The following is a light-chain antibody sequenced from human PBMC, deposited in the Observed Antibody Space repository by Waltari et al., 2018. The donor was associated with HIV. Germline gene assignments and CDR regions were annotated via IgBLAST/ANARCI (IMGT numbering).Light chain of an antibody. J-gene: IGLJ1*01. CDR1: SSNLGAGYD. V-gene: IGLV1-40*01. Sequence: QSVLTQPPSVSGAPGQRVTIDCTGSSSNLGAGYDVHWYQHLPGTVPKLLIFGNTNRPAGVPDRCAGSKSGTSASLAITGLQAEDEAEYYCQSYDRVLSDSFVFGTGTKVTVL. CDR2: GNT. CDR3: QSYDRVLSDSFV.